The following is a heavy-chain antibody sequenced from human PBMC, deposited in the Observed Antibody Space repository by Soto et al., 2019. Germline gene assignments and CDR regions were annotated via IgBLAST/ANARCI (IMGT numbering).Heavy chain of an antibody. J-gene: IGHJ3*02. CDR3: AQGLTGDDAFDI. D-gene: IGHD1-20*01. CDR1: GFTFSSYG. V-gene: IGHV3-33*06. CDR2: IWYDGSNK. Sequence: GGSLRLSCAASGFTFSSYGMHWVRQAPGKGLEWVAVIWYDGSNKYYADSVKGRFTISRDNSKNTLYLQMNSLRAEDTAVYYCAQGLTGDDAFDIWGQGTMVTVSS.